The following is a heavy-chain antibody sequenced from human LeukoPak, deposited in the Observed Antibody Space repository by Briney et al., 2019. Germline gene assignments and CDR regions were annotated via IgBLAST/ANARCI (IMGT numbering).Heavy chain of an antibody. J-gene: IGHJ4*02. D-gene: IGHD3-9*01. CDR1: GYTFTSYG. V-gene: IGHV1-18*04. CDR3: ARNGGYDILTGYDFDY. Sequence: ASAKVSCKASGYTFTSYGISWVRQAPGQGLEWMGWISAYNGNTNYAQKLQGRVTKTTDTSTSTAYMELRSLRSDDTAVYYCARNGGYDILTGYDFDYWGQGTLVTVSS. CDR2: ISAYNGNT.